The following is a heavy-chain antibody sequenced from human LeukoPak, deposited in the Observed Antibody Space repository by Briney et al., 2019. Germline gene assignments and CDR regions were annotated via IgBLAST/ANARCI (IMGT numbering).Heavy chain of an antibody. CDR3: ARDPTGYGDYSYYYGMDV. CDR1: GFTVSSNY. CDR2: ISSSSSTI. D-gene: IGHD4-17*01. V-gene: IGHV3-48*02. Sequence: GGSLRLSCAASGFTVSSNYMNWVRQAPGKGLEWVSYISSSSSTIYYADSVKGRFTISRDNAKNSLYLQMNSLRDEDTAAYYCARDPTGYGDYSYYYGMDVWGQGTTVTVSS. J-gene: IGHJ6*02.